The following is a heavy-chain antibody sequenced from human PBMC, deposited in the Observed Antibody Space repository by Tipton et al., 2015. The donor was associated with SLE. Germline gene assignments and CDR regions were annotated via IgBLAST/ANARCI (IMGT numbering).Heavy chain of an antibody. J-gene: IGHJ3*02. Sequence: PGLVKPSETLSLTCTVSGGSISSSSYYWGWIRQPPGKGLEWIGSIYYSGSTYYNPSLKSRVTISVDTSKNQFSLKLSSVTAADTAVYYCARTLIDSSGYYYGDAFDIWGQGTMVTVSS. CDR2: IYYSGST. CDR1: GGSISSSSYY. V-gene: IGHV4-39*01. CDR3: ARTLIDSSGYYYGDAFDI. D-gene: IGHD3-22*01.